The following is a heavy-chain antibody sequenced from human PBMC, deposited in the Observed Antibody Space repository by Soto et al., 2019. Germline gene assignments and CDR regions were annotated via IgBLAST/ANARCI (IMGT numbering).Heavy chain of an antibody. CDR3: ARRIAAAGGYYYYAFDG. CDR1: GYNFDTYW. V-gene: IGHV5-10-1*01. J-gene: IGHJ6*02. CDR2: IDPIDSKT. D-gene: IGHD6-13*01. Sequence: GESLKISCKGSGYNFDTYWINWVRQTPGKGLEWMGRIDPIDSKTKYSPSLEGHITISVDKSISTTYLQWSSLKASDTAIYYCARRIAAAGGYYYYAFDGCGQGTAVTVSS.